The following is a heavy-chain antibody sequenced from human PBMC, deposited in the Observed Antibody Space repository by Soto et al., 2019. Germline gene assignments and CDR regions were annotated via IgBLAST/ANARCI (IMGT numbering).Heavy chain of an antibody. D-gene: IGHD3-22*01. CDR3: AKDAPGSGWLSDY. J-gene: IGHJ4*02. Sequence: GWSLRLSCATSGFTFRIYAMSWVRQAPGKGLEWVSTISGNGGTSYADFVRGRFTISRDNSKNTLYLQMNSLRAEDTAVYFCAKDAPGSGWLSDYWGQGTLVTVSS. CDR1: GFTFRIYA. CDR2: ISGNGGT. V-gene: IGHV3-23*01.